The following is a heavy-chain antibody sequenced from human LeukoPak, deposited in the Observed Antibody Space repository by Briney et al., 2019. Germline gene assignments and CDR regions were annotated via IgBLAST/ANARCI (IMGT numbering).Heavy chain of an antibody. D-gene: IGHD6-13*01. CDR1: GYTFTSYD. Sequence: GASVTVSCTASGYTFTSYDINWVRQATGQGLEWMGWMNPNSGNTGYAQKFQGRVTMTRNTSISTAYMELSSLRSEDTAVYYCARAGLYSSSWWRPPYYYYYGMDVWGQGTTVTVSS. J-gene: IGHJ6*02. V-gene: IGHV1-8*01. CDR3: ARAGLYSSSWWRPPYYYYYGMDV. CDR2: MNPNSGNT.